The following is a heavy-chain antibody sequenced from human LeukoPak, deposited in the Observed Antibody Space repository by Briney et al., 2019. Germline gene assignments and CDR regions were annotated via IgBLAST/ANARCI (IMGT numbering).Heavy chain of an antibody. CDR2: IKRKTDAGTT. V-gene: IGHV3-15*07. Sequence: WVRQAPGKGLEWVGRIKRKTDAGTTDYAAPVKGRFTISRDDSKNTLYLQMNSLKTEDTAVYYCTTGNWGPYWGQGTLVTVSS. J-gene: IGHJ4*02. CDR3: TTGNWGPY. D-gene: IGHD7-27*01.